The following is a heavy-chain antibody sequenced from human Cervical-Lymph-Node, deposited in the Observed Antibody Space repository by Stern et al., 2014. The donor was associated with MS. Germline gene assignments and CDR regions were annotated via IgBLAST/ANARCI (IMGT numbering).Heavy chain of an antibody. CDR3: ARDPITMKVVVKTPYFQR. J-gene: IGHJ1*01. D-gene: IGHD3-22*01. Sequence: VQLVESGGGVVQPGRSLRLSCAASGFTFSSFAMHWVRQAPGKGLEWVALISYDGSYKYYAYSVKGRFTISRDNSKNTLYLQMNSLRAEDTAVYYCARDPITMKVVVKTPYFQRWGQGTLVTVSS. CDR2: ISYDGSYK. V-gene: IGHV3-30*04. CDR1: GFTFSSFA.